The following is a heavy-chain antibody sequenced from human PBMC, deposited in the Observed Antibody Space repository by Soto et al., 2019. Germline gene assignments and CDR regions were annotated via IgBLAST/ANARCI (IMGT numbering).Heavy chain of an antibody. J-gene: IGHJ6*02. Sequence: QVQLQESGPGLVKPSQTLSLTCTVSGGSISSGGYYWSWIRQHPGKGLEWIGYIYYSGSTYYNPSLKSRVTISVDTSKNQFSLKLSSVTAADTAVYYCARDLGVEDYGELYYGMDVWGQGTTVTVSS. CDR2: IYYSGST. CDR1: GGSISSGGYY. CDR3: ARDLGVEDYGELYYGMDV. V-gene: IGHV4-31*03. D-gene: IGHD4-17*01.